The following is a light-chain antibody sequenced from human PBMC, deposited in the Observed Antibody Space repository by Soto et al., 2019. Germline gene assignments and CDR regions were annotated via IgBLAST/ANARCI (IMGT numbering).Light chain of an antibody. J-gene: IGLJ2*01. CDR1: NIKSKS. CDR2: DDS. CDR3: QVWDSNSAHQSVV. Sequence: SYELTQPPSVSVAPGQTAKITCGGDNIKSKSVHWYQQRPGQAPVLVVYDDSDRPPGIPDRFSGSNSGNTATLSIRWGEAGDEADYSCQVWDSNSAHQSVVFGGGTKLTVL. V-gene: IGLV3-21*02.